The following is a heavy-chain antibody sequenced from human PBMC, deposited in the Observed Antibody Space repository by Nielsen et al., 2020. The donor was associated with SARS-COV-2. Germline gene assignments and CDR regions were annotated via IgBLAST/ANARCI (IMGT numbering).Heavy chain of an antibody. J-gene: IGHJ4*02. CDR1: GGSFSGYY. Sequence: SETLSLTCAVYGGSFSGYYWSWIRQPPGKGLEWIGEINHSGSTNYNPSLKSRVTISVDTSKNQFSLKLSSVTAADTAVYYCATGRVQLWRKYYFDFWGQGTLVTVSS. V-gene: IGHV4-34*01. CDR3: ATGRVQLWRKYYFDF. CDR2: INHSGST. D-gene: IGHD1-1*01.